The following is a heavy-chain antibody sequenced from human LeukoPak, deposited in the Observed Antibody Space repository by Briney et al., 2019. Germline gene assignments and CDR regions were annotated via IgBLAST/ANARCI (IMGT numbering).Heavy chain of an antibody. J-gene: IGHJ4*02. Sequence: GGSLRLSCAASGFSFSNFWMHWVRQTPGKGLVWVSRIRGDGYDTNYADSVEGRFTISRDNARRTLYLQMNSLRADDTAVYYCASARVLGSGSLDNWGQGTLVTVSS. CDR1: GFSFSNFW. CDR3: ASARVLGSGSLDN. D-gene: IGHD3-10*01. V-gene: IGHV3-74*01. CDR2: IRGDGYDT.